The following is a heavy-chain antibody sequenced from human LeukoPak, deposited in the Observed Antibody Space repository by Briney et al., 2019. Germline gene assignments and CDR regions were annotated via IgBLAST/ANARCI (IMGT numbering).Heavy chain of an antibody. J-gene: IGHJ4*02. D-gene: IGHD1-7*01. V-gene: IGHV3-74*01. CDR2: INTDGSDT. CDR1: RVTFGTYW. CDR3: ARLKMELPDY. Sequence: GGSLRPSWLPTRVTFGTYWIHWVRQAPGEGLVWVSDINTDGSDTRYADSVKGRFTISRDNAKNTLYLQMNSLRAADTAVYYCARLKMELPDYWGQGTLVTVSS.